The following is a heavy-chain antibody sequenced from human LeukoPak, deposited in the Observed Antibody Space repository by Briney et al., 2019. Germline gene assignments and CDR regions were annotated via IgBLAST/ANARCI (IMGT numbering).Heavy chain of an antibody. V-gene: IGHV1-2*02. D-gene: IGHD1-26*01. CDR2: INPNSGGT. CDR3: ARALSGSYLYYFDY. Sequence: ASVKVSCKASGYTFTGYYMHWVRQAPGQGLEWMGWINPNSGGTNYAQKFQGRVTMTRDTSISTAYMELSRLRSDDTAVYYCARALSGSYLYYFDYWGQGTLVTVPS. J-gene: IGHJ4*02. CDR1: GYTFTGYY.